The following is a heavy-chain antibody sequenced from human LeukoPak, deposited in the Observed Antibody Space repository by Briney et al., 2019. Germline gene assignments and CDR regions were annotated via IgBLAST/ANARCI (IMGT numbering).Heavy chain of an antibody. V-gene: IGHV3-21*01. CDR3: ARVSVATNTFDY. CDR1: GFTFSSYA. D-gene: IGHD5-24*01. CDR2: ISSSSSYI. Sequence: PGGSLRLSCAASGFTFSSYAMSWVRQAPGKGLEWVSSISSSSSYIYYADSVKGRFTISRDNAKNSLYLQMNSLRAEDTAVYYCARVSVATNTFDYWGQGTLVTVSS. J-gene: IGHJ4*02.